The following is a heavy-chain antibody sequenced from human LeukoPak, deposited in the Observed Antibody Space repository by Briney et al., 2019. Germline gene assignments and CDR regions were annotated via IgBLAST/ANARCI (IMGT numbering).Heavy chain of an antibody. CDR3: ARHDNDDDFDY. CDR2: INMYTANP. V-gene: IGHV7-4-1*02. J-gene: IGHJ4*02. Sequence: ASVKVSCKASGYTFTRYAINWLRQAPGQGLEWMGWINMYTANPAYAQGFTERFVFSLDTSVTTAYLQISNLKTEDTAVYYCARHDNDDDFDYWGQGTLVAVSS. D-gene: IGHD3-16*01. CDR1: GYTFTRYA.